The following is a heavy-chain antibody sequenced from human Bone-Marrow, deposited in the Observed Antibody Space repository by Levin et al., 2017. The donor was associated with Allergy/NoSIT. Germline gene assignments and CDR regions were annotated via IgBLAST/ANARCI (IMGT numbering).Heavy chain of an antibody. J-gene: IGHJ4*02. V-gene: IGHV3-33*01. D-gene: IGHD3-22*01. CDR1: GFTFSTYG. CDR2: IWHDGSNT. CDR3: ARADYYDSSGYWGL. Sequence: PSGGSLRLSCAASGFTFSTYGVHWVRQAPGKGLEWVAEIWHDGSNTYYADSVKGRFTISRDNSKNTLYLQMNSLRAEDTAVYYCARADYYDSSGYWGLWGPGTLVTVSS.